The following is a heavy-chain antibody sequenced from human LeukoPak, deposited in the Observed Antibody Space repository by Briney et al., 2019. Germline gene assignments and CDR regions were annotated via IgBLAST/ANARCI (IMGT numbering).Heavy chain of an antibody. Sequence: SETLSLTCTVSGGSISSTSYHWGWIRQPPGKGLEWIGSIYYSGTTFYNPSLKSRVTMSVDTSKNQFSLKLSSVTAADTAVYYCARAPPGYSSSWLYFQHWGQGTLVTVSS. J-gene: IGHJ1*01. D-gene: IGHD6-13*01. CDR1: GGSISSTSYH. V-gene: IGHV4-39*07. CDR2: IYYSGTT. CDR3: ARAPPGYSSSWLYFQH.